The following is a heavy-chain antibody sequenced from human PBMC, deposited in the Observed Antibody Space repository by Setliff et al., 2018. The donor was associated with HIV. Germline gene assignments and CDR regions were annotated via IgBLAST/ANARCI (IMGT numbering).Heavy chain of an antibody. V-gene: IGHV3-11*01. CDR1: GFTFSDYY. J-gene: IGHJ3*02. D-gene: IGHD3-10*01. CDR3: AKDYVARGGKWDAFHI. CDR2: ISSSGSTI. Sequence: GGSLRLSCAASGFTFSDYYMSWIRQAPGKGLEWVSYISSSGSTIYYADSVKGRFTISRDNAKNSLYLQMNGLSTEDTALYYCAKDYVARGGKWDAFHIWGQGTMVTVSS.